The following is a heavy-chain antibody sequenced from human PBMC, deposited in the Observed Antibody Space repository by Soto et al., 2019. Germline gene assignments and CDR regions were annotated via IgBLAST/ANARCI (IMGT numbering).Heavy chain of an antibody. CDR3: ARGPTEYYDNSGDYFLDY. V-gene: IGHV1-18*01. CDR2: ISTYNGNT. J-gene: IGHJ4*02. D-gene: IGHD3-22*01. CDR1: GYTFTTYG. Sequence: QVSLVQSGAEVKKPGASVKVSCKASGYTFTTYGTSWVRQDPGQGLDWMGWISTYNGNTKYAERLQGRVTMTTHTSTSTAYMELRSVRSDDTAVYYCARGPTEYYDNSGDYFLDYWGQGTLVTVSS.